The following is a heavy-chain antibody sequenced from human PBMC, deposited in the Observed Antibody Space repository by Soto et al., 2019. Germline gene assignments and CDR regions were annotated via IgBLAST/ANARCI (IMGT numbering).Heavy chain of an antibody. CDR1: GGSISGGGYS. CDR3: ARGKALRYPNWFDP. D-gene: IGHD3-9*01. CDR2: IYHSGST. J-gene: IGHJ5*02. V-gene: IGHV4-30-2*01. Sequence: SETLSLTCAVSGGSISGGGYSWGWIRQPPGKGLEWIGYIYHSGSTYYNPSLKSRVTISVDRSKNQFSLKLSSVTAADTAVYYCARGKALRYPNWFDPWGQGTRGTVS.